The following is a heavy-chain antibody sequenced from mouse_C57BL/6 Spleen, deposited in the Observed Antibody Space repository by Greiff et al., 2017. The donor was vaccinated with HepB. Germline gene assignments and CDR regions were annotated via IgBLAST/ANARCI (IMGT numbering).Heavy chain of an antibody. J-gene: IGHJ4*01. CDR2: INPYNGGT. V-gene: IGHV1-19*01. CDR1: GYTFTDYY. Sequence: VQLQQSGPVLVKPGASVKMSCKASGYTFTDYYMNWVKQSHGKSLEWIGVINPYNGGTSYNQKFKGKATLTVDKSSSTAYMELNSLTSEDSAVYYCARSEEYDGYYGYYAMDYWGQGTSVTVSS. D-gene: IGHD2-3*01. CDR3: ARSEEYDGYYGYYAMDY.